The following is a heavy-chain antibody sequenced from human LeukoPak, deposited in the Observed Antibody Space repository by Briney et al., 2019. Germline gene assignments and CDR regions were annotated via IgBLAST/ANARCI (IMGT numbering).Heavy chain of an antibody. J-gene: IGHJ6*02. CDR2: INHSGST. CDR1: GFTFSSYG. Sequence: GSLRLSCAASGFTFSSYGMHWVRQPPGKGLEWIGEINHSGSTNYNPSLKSRVTISVDTSKNQFSLKLSSVTAADTAVYYCARGPYYDFWSGQYYYGMDVWGQGTTVTVSS. V-gene: IGHV4-34*01. CDR3: ARGPYYDFWSGQYYYGMDV. D-gene: IGHD3-3*01.